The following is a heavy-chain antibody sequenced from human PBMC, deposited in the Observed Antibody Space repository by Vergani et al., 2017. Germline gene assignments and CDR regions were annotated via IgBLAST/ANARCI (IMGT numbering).Heavy chain of an antibody. CDR2: IWYDGSNK. CDR1: GFTFSSYG. Sequence: VQLVESGGGVVQPGRSLRLSCAASGFTFSSYGMHWVRQAPGKGLEWVAVIWYDGSNKYYADSVKGRFTISRDNSKNTLYLQMNSLRAEDTAVYYCARGHIVVVPAADGMDVWGQGTTVTVSS. J-gene: IGHJ6*02. CDR3: ARGHIVVVPAADGMDV. D-gene: IGHD2-2*01. V-gene: IGHV3-33*01.